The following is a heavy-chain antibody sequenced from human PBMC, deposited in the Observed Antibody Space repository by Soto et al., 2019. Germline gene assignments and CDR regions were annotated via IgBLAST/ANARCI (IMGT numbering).Heavy chain of an antibody. CDR1: GFTFSSYS. CDR2: ISSSSSTI. CDR3: ARDGDWPSQLTFDY. V-gene: IGHV3-48*02. D-gene: IGHD2-21*02. Sequence: EVQLVESGGGLVQPGGSLRLSCAASGFTFSSYSTNWVRQAPGKGLEWVSYISSSSSTIYYADSVKGRFTISRDNAKNSLYLQMNSLRDEDTAVYYCARDGDWPSQLTFDYWGQGTLVTVSS. J-gene: IGHJ4*02.